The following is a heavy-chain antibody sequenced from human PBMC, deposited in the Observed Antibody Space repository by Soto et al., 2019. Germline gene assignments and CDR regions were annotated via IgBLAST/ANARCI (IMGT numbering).Heavy chain of an antibody. CDR3: TSLYYGH. J-gene: IGHJ4*02. V-gene: IGHV3-15*01. CDR1: EFTFTYAW. Sequence: GGSLRLSCAASEFTFTYAWMSWVRQAPGKGLEWVGRIKSKTDGGTTDYAAPVKGRFTISRDESQNTLYLQMNSLKTEDTAVYYCTSLYYGHWGQGTLVTISS. CDR2: IKSKTDGGTT. D-gene: IGHD3-16*02.